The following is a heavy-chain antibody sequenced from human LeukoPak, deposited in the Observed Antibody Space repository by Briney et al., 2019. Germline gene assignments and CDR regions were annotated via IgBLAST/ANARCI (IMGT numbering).Heavy chain of an antibody. CDR1: GFTFSSYA. CDR2: ITGSGGST. Sequence: GGSLRLSCAASGFTFSSYAMSWVRQAPGKGLEWVSAITGSGGSTYYADSVKGRFAISRGNSKNTPYLQLNSLRAEDTAVYYCAKDRDYDFWSGYYYWGQGTLVTVPS. J-gene: IGHJ4*02. D-gene: IGHD3-3*01. V-gene: IGHV3-23*01. CDR3: AKDRDYDFWSGYYY.